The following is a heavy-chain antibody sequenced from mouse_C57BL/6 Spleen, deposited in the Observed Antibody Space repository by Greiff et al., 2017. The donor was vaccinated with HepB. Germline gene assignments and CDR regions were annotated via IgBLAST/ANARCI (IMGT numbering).Heavy chain of an antibody. Sequence: QVQLKESGAELAKPGASVKLSCKASGYTFTSYWMHWVKQRPGQGLEWIGYINPSSGYTKYNQKFKDKATLTADKSSSTAYMQLSSLTSEDSAVYYCARLFITTVVAHFDYWGQGTTLTVSS. D-gene: IGHD1-1*01. J-gene: IGHJ2*01. V-gene: IGHV1-7*01. CDR3: ARLFITTVVAHFDY. CDR1: GYTFTSYW. CDR2: INPSSGYT.